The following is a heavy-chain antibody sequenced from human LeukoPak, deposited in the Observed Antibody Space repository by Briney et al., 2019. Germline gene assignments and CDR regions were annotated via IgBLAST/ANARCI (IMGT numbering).Heavy chain of an antibody. CDR2: INPSGST. CDR1: GGSISGDY. J-gene: IGHJ4*02. Sequence: SETLSLTCAVYGGSISGDYWSWIRQSPGKGLEWIGEINPSGSTNYSPSLKSRVTMSVDTPKNQFSLKLTSVTAADTAVYYCARAAAYYDILTGYYLDYWGQGTLVTVSS. CDR3: ARAAAYYDILTGYYLDY. V-gene: IGHV4-34*01. D-gene: IGHD3-9*01.